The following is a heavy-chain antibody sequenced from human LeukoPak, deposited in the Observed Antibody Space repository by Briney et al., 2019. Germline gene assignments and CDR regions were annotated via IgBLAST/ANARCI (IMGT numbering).Heavy chain of an antibody. CDR3: ARDHFGYDFWSGYHPEPYYYYGMDV. CDR2: IYTSGST. V-gene: IGHV4-4*07. J-gene: IGHJ6*02. Sequence: SETLSLTCTVSGGSISSYYWSWIRHPAGKGLEWIGRIYTSGSTNYNPSLKSRVTMSVDTSKNQFSLKLSSVTAADTAVYYCARDHFGYDFWSGYHPEPYYYYGMDVWGQGTTVTVSS. D-gene: IGHD3-3*01. CDR1: GGSISSYY.